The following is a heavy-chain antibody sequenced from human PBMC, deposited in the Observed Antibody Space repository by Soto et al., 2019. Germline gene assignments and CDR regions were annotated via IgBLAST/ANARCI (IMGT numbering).Heavy chain of an antibody. V-gene: IGHV1-18*01. J-gene: IGHJ4*02. CDR2: ISAYNGNT. D-gene: IGHD3-22*01. Sequence: ASVKVSCKASGYTFTSYGISWVRQAPGQGLEWMGWISAYNGNTNYAQKLQGRVTMTTDTSTSTAYMELRSLRSDDTAVYYCARDGYYDSSGYYEPQYFDYWGQGTLVTVSS. CDR3: ARDGYYDSSGYYEPQYFDY. CDR1: GYTFTSYG.